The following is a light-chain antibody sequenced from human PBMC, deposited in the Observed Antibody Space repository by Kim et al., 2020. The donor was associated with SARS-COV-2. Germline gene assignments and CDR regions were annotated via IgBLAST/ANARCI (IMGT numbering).Light chain of an antibody. CDR3: HQYNNWPLT. J-gene: IGKJ4*01. CDR1: KSGSSN. V-gene: IGKV3D-15*01. CDR2: GAS. Sequence: PGGGATLSCRSSKSGSSNLAWYQQRLGRAPRLLIFGASTRAPGIPARFSGSGSGTEFTLTISSLQSEDFAVYYCHQYNNWPLTFGGGTKVDIK.